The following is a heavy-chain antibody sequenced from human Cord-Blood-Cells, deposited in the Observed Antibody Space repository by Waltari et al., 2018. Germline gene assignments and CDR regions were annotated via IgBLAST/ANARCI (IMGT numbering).Heavy chain of an antibody. CDR2: ISSSGSTI. V-gene: IGHV3-48*03. J-gene: IGHJ4*02. D-gene: IGHD6-19*01. CDR3: ARDEGSGFDY. Sequence: EVQLVESGGALVQPVGSLSPPCPAPGFTFSGYETNWVRQAPGKGLEWVSYISSSGSTISYADSGKGRFTISRDNAKNSLYLQMNSLRAEDTAVYYCARDEGSGFDYWGQGTLVTVSS. CDR1: GFTFSGYE.